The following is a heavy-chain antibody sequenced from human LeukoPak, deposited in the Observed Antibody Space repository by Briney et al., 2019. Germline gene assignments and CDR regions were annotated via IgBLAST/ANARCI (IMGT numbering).Heavy chain of an antibody. V-gene: IGHV4-59*01. CDR1: GGSISSYY. D-gene: IGHD3-10*01. J-gene: IGHJ2*01. CDR2: IYYSGST. Sequence: PSETLSPTCTVSGGSISSYYCSWIRQPPGKGLEWIGYIYYSGSTKYNPSLKSRDTISVDTSKNQFSLRLSSVTAADTAVYYCAKVSSGGYWYFDPWGRGTLVTVSS. CDR3: AKVSSGGYWYFDP.